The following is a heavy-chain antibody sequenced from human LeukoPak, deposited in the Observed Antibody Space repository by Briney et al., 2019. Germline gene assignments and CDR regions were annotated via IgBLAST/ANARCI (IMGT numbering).Heavy chain of an antibody. V-gene: IGHV1-69*13. CDR1: GGTFSSYA. CDR2: IIPIFGTA. Sequence: GASVKVSCKASGGTFSSYAISWVRQAPGQGLEWMGGIIPIFGTANYAQKFQGRVTITADESTSTAYMELSSLRSEDTAVYYCARDVGYCSGGSCYSGQSFWGQGTLVTVSS. CDR3: ARDVGYCSGGSCYSGQSF. J-gene: IGHJ4*02. D-gene: IGHD2-15*01.